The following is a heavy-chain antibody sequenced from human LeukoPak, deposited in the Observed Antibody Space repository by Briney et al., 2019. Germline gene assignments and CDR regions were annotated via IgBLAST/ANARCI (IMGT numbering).Heavy chain of an antibody. CDR1: GFTFSNAW. D-gene: IGHD2-2*02. V-gene: IGHV4-59*08. Sequence: GSLRLSCAASGFTFSNAWMSWVRQAPGKGLEWIGYIYYSGSTNYNPSLKSRVTISVDTSKNQFSLKLSSVTAADTAVYYCARHSDLYGQFEYWGQGTLVTVSS. J-gene: IGHJ4*02. CDR3: ARHSDLYGQFEY. CDR2: IYYSGST.